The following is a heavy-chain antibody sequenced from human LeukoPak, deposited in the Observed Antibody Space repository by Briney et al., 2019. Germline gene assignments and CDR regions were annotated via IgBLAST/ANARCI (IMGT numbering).Heavy chain of an antibody. CDR1: GGSITSYY. CDR2: IYSSGST. Sequence: SETLSLTCTVSGGSITSYYWSWIRQPAGKGLEWIGRIYSSGSTNFNPSLKSRVTMSVDTSKNQISLNLTSVTSADTAAYYCARAPTRAGGGALFDYWGQGTLVTVSS. D-gene: IGHD3-16*01. V-gene: IGHV4-4*07. CDR3: ARAPTRAGGGALFDY. J-gene: IGHJ4*02.